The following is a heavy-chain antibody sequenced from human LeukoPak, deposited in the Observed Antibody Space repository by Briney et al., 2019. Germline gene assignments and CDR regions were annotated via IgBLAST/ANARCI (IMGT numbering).Heavy chain of an antibody. CDR3: ARGRGSSSSWSISNWFDP. CDR1: GFIFSDYY. CDR2: ISKSGDTI. Sequence: GGSLRLSCPASGFIFSDYYMYWIRQAPGKGLEWLSYISKSGDTIYYADSVKGRFTISRDNSKNTLYLQMNSLRAEDTAVYYCARGRGSSSSWSISNWFDPWGQGTLVTVSS. D-gene: IGHD6-13*01. J-gene: IGHJ5*02. V-gene: IGHV3-11*04.